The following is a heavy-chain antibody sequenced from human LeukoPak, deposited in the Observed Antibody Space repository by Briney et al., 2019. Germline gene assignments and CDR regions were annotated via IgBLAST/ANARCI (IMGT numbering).Heavy chain of an antibody. CDR2: ISYRTSHI. V-gene: IGHV3-21*04. J-gene: IGHJ4*02. CDR1: GFTFSDCD. D-gene: IGHD2-8*01. Sequence: PGGSLRLSCTASGFTFSDCDMNWFRQAPGKGLEWVSSISYRTSHIYYADSVKGRFTISRDNSKNTLYLQMNSLRAEDTAVYYCAKDTSIGRYCTNGVCSPFDYWGQGTLVTVSS. CDR3: AKDTSIGRYCTNGVCSPFDY.